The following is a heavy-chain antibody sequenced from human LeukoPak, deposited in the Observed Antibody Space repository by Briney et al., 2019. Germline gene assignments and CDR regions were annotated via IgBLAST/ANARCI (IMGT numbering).Heavy chain of an antibody. CDR2: ISGSGGNT. Sequence: GGSLRLSCAASGFTFSNYGMRWVRQAPGKGLEWASTISGSGGNTYYTDSVKGRFTISRDNSKNTLYLQMNSLRAEDTAVYYCAKQAMVRGVILVGYYFDYWGQGTLVTVAS. CDR1: GFTFSNYG. J-gene: IGHJ4*02. D-gene: IGHD3-10*01. V-gene: IGHV3-23*01. CDR3: AKQAMVRGVILVGYYFDY.